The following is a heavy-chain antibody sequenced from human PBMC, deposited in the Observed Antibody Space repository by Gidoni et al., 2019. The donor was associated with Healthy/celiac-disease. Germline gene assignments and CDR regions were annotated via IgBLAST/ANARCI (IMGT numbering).Heavy chain of an antibody. D-gene: IGHD6-13*01. CDR2: IYYSGST. CDR3: ARNLGEYSSSP. CDR1: GGSISSSSYY. Sequence: QLQLQESGPGLVKPSETLSLTCTVSGGSISSSSYYWGWIRQPPGKGLEWIGSIYYSGSTYYNPSLKSRVTISVDTSKNQFSLKLSSVTAADTAVYYCARNLGEYSSSPWGQGTLVTVSS. V-gene: IGHV4-39*01. J-gene: IGHJ5*02.